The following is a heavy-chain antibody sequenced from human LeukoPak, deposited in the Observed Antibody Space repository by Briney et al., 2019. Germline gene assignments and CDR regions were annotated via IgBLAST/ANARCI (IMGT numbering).Heavy chain of an antibody. CDR2: IYHSGST. Sequence: PSETLSLTCAVSGYSISSGYYWGWIRQPPGKGLEWIGSIYHSGSTYYNPSLKSRVTISVGTSKNQFSLKLSSVTAADTAVYYCARSPMVRGLTFDYWGQGTLVTVSS. D-gene: IGHD3-10*01. CDR3: ARSPMVRGLTFDY. V-gene: IGHV4-38-2*01. CDR1: GYSISSGYY. J-gene: IGHJ4*02.